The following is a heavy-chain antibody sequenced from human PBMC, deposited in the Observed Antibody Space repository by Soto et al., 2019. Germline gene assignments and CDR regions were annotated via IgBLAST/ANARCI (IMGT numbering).Heavy chain of an antibody. CDR2: ISYDGSNK. CDR3: ARDPGGTDFAVWTYYFDY. V-gene: IGHV3-30-3*01. D-gene: IGHD3-3*01. J-gene: IGHJ4*02. Sequence: QVQLVESGGGVVHPGRSLRLSCAASGFTFSSYAMHWVRQAPGKGLEWVAVISYDGSNKYYADSVKGRFTISRDNSKNTLYLQMNSLRAEDTAVSYCARDPGGTDFAVWTYYFDYWGQGTLVTVSS. CDR1: GFTFSSYA.